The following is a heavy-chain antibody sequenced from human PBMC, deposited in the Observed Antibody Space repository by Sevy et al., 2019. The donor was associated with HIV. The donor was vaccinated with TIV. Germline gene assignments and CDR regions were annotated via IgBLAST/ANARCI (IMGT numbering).Heavy chain of an antibody. CDR3: AGAADGRGDGDGGFYYPLDV. CDR2: TSGNIGAI. D-gene: IGHD4-17*01. CDR1: GFIFSRYS. V-gene: IGHV3-48*02. J-gene: IGHJ6*02. Sequence: GGSLRLSCTVSGFIFSRYSMNWVRQAPGKGLEWISYTSGNIGAIYYPDSVKGRITVSRAKANNALFLQMSSLKDDDSAVYDCAGAADGRGDGDGGFYYPLDVWGQATTVTASS.